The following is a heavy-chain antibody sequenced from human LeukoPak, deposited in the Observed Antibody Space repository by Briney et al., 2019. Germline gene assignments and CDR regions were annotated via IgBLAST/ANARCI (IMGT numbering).Heavy chain of an antibody. CDR2: TYYRSKWYN. CDR1: GGSVSSNNGA. D-gene: IGHD6-19*01. V-gene: IGHV6-1*01. CDR3: SSDVGSSGWYTFDS. Sequence: SQTLSVTCAISGGSVSSNNGAWNWIRQSPSRGLEWLGRTYYRSKWYNDYAVSMRGRISINPDTSKNQFSLQLNSVTPDDTAVYYCSSDVGSSGWYTFDSWGQGTLVTVPS. J-gene: IGHJ4*02.